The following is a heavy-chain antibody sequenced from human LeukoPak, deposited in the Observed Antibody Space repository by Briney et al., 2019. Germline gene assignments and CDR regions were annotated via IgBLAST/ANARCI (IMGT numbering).Heavy chain of an antibody. CDR2: INHSGST. CDR1: GGSFSGYY. CDR3: ARVYPPLAAAGTGVDY. D-gene: IGHD6-13*01. Sequence: SETLSLTCAVYGGSFSGYYWSWIRQPPGKGLEWIGEINHSGSTNYNPSLKSRVTISVDTSKNQFSLELSSVTAADTAVYYCARVYPPLAAAGTGVDYWGQGTLVTVSS. J-gene: IGHJ4*02. V-gene: IGHV4-34*01.